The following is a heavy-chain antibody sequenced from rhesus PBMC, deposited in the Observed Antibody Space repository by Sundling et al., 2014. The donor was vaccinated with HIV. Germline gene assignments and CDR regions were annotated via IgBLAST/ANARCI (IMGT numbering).Heavy chain of an antibody. V-gene: IGHV4S13*01. D-gene: IGHD1-44*01. CDR1: GDSITIGYYY. CDR3: ARGLGNFDY. CDR2: IYGSGAFT. Sequence: QVQLQESGPRLVKPSETLSLTCAVSGDSITIGYYYWSWIRQAPGKGLEWIGRIYGSGAFTDYNPSLKSRVTISINTSKNQFSLDLSSVTAADTAVYYCARGLGNFDYWGQGVLVTVSS. J-gene: IGHJ4*01.